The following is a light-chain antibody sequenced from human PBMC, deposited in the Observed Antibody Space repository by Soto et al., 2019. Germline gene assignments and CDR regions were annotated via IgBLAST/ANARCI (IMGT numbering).Light chain of an antibody. J-gene: IGLJ3*02. CDR1: SSNIGAGYD. CDR2: GNS. CDR3: QSYDSSLSGWV. V-gene: IGLV1-40*01. Sequence: QSVLTQPPSVSGAPGQRVTISCTGSSSNIGAGYDVHWYQQLPGTAPKLLIYGNSNRPSGVPDRFSGYKSGTSASLAITGLQAEDAADYYCQSYDSSLSGWVFGGGTKLTVL.